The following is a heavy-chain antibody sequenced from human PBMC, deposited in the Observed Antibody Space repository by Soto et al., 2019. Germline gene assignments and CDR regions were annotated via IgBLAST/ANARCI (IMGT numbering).Heavy chain of an antibody. CDR2: ISGTGADS. CDR1: GFTLSTYA. CDR3: ARDVYYHLPFDY. J-gene: IGHJ4*02. Sequence: EVQLVESGGGLEQPGGSLRLACAASGFTLSTYAMSWVRQTPGKGLEWVSHISGTGADSQYSDSVKGRFTISRDNSKNMLFLQMNSLRVEDTAVYYCARDVYYHLPFDYWGQGTPVTVSS. V-gene: IGHV3-23*04. D-gene: IGHD2-8*01.